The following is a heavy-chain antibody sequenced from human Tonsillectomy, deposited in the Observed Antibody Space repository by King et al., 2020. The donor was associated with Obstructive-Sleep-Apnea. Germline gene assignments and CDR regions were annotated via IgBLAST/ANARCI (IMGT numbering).Heavy chain of an antibody. J-gene: IGHJ6*01. CDR3: ARVGQGIDYDYYGMDV. V-gene: IGHV3-30*04. D-gene: IGHD2-21*01. CDR2: ISNDGTNK. CDR1: GFTVSPYA. Sequence: VQLVESGGGVVQPGRSLRLSCAASGFTVSPYALDWVRQAPGKGLEWVAVISNDGTNKYYADSVKGRFTISRDNSKNTLYLQMNSLRAEDTAVYYCARVGQGIDYDYYGMDV.